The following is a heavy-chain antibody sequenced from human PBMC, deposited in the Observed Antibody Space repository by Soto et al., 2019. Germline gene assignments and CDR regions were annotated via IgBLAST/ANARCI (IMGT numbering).Heavy chain of an antibody. V-gene: IGHV3-23*01. CDR3: AKDRPTTSSSKMDV. CDR1: GFTYSTFA. CDR2: ISGGGDGT. D-gene: IGHD6-6*01. Sequence: GGSLRLSCAASGFTYSTFAMSWVRQAPGKGLEWVSTISGGGDGTYYADSVKGRFTISRDNSKNTMYLQMDSLRAEDTAVYYCAKDRPTTSSSKMDVWGKGTTVTVSS. J-gene: IGHJ6*04.